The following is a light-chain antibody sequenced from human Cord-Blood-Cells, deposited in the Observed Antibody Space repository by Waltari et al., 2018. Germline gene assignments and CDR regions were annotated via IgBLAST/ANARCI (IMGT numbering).Light chain of an antibody. Sequence: QSVLTQPPSVSEAPGQTVTISCTGSSTNIGAGKDVHWYQQRPGTAPKLLIYGNSNRPSGVPDRFSGSKSGTSASLAITGLQAEDEADYYCQSYDSSLSGSYVFGTGTKVTVL. CDR3: QSYDSSLSGSYV. J-gene: IGLJ1*01. CDR2: GNS. CDR1: STNIGAGKD. V-gene: IGLV1-40*01.